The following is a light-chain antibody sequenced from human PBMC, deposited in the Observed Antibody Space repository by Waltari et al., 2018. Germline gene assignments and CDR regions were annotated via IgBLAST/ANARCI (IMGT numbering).Light chain of an antibody. Sequence: DIQMTQSPSSLSASVGDRVTITCLASQDIYNYLSWYQQKPGKAPKPLIYSATSLDPGVPSRFSGSRSGTEYSLTISNLQPEDIAIYYCQQYQNFPLTFGGGTKVDIK. J-gene: IGKJ4*01. V-gene: IGKV1-33*01. CDR1: QDIYNY. CDR2: SAT. CDR3: QQYQNFPLT.